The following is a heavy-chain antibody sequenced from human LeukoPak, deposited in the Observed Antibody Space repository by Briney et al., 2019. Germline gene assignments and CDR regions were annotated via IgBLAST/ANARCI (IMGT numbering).Heavy chain of an antibody. CDR3: VEADAFPSNTYFQI. V-gene: IGHV3-30*02. D-gene: IGHD3-3*02. CDR1: GFSFRSYG. CDR2: TLSDGSFS. Sequence: PGGSLRLSCAASGFSFRSYGMHWVRQAPGKGLEWVAYTLSDGSFSYYADSVKGRFNISKDNSKNTLYLQMNTLRAEDSAVYYCVEADAFPSNTYFQIWGQGTLVIVSS. J-gene: IGHJ1*01.